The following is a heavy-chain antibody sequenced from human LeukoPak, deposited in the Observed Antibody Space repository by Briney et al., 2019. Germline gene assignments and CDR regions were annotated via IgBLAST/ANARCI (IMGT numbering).Heavy chain of an antibody. V-gene: IGHV3-48*01. J-gene: IGHJ3*02. Sequence: PGGSLRLSCAASGFTVSNNWMNWVRQAPGKGLEWVSYISSSSSTIYYADSVKGRFTISRDNAKNSLYLQMNSLRAEDTAVYYCARGGYDYVWGSYRPYDAFDIWGQGTMVTVSS. CDR2: ISSSSSTI. CDR3: ARGGYDYVWGSYRPYDAFDI. D-gene: IGHD3-16*02. CDR1: GFTVSNNW.